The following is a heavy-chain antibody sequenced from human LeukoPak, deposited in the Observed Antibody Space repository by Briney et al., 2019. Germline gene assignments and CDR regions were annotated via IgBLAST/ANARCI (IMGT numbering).Heavy chain of an antibody. D-gene: IGHD3-22*01. V-gene: IGHV3-20*04. Sequence: GGSLRLSCAASGFTFDDYGMSWVRQAPGKGLEWVSGINWNGGSTGYADSVKGRFTISRDNAKNSLYLQMNSLRAEDTALYYCASATPYYYDSSGIYWGQGTLVTVSS. J-gene: IGHJ4*02. CDR3: ASATPYYYDSSGIY. CDR2: INWNGGST. CDR1: GFTFDDYG.